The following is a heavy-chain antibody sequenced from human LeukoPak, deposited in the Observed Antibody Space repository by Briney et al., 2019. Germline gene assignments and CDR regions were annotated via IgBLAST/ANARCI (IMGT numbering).Heavy chain of an antibody. D-gene: IGHD3-10*01. CDR2: IISDGSS. Sequence: GGSLRLSCEASGFTLSNYWMYWVRQAPGKGLVWVSRIISDGSSNYADSVKGRFTISRDNAKLTLHLQLNSLRAEDTPVYYCVRGVYASGCSPWCEETRVTV. CDR3: VRGVYASGCSP. CDR1: GFTLSNYW. J-gene: IGHJ5*02. V-gene: IGHV3-74*01.